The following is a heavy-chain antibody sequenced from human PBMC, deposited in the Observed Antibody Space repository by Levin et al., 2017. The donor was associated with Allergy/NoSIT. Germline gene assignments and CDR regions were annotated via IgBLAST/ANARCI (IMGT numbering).Heavy chain of an antibody. CDR3: ARGRAGYGHNRGRFPSNVHFDY. V-gene: IGHV4-34*01. CDR2: INHSGST. Sequence: GSLRLSCAVYGGSFSGYYWSWIRQPPGKGLEWIGEINHSGSTNYNPSLKSRVTISVDTSKNQFSLKLSSVTAADTAVYYCARGRAGYGHNRGRFPSNVHFDYWGQGTLVTVSS. D-gene: IGHD5-18*01. J-gene: IGHJ4*02. CDR1: GGSFSGYY.